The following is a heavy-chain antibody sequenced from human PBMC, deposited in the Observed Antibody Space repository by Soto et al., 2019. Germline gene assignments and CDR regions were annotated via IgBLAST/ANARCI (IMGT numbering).Heavy chain of an antibody. CDR2: IYNGGNT. CDR1: GGSISSYY. Sequence: PPETLSLTCTVSGGSISSYYWSWIRQSAGKGLEWIGRIYNGGNTQYNPSLKSRVTMSADTSKNQFSLRLNSVTAADTAVYYCARDGSDSYGLDVWGQGTTVTVSS. CDR3: ARDGSDSYGLDV. J-gene: IGHJ6*02. V-gene: IGHV4-4*07. D-gene: IGHD3-10*01.